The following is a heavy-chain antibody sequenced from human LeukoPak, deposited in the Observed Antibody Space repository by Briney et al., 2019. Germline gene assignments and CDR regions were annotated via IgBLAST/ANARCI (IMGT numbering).Heavy chain of an antibody. Sequence: ASVTVSCEASGLTFTGVNFIHWVRQAPGQGPEGMGWINTNNGVTDYARKFQGRVTMTRDTSISTVYMELSRLTSDDMAMYHCTKDRLSKWFDPWGQGTLVTVSS. D-gene: IGHD5-12*01. CDR3: TKDRLSKWFDP. V-gene: IGHV1-2*02. CDR1: GLTFTGVNF. J-gene: IGHJ5*02. CDR2: INTNNGVT.